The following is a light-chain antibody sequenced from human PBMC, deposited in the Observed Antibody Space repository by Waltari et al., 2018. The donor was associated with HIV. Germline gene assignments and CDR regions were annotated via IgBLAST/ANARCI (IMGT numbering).Light chain of an antibody. J-gene: IGKJ2*01. CDR3: QQYNSHSYT. CDR1: QIINNW. CDR2: KTS. Sequence: DVQMPQSPSSLSAGVGDKVTITCRASQIINNWFAWYQQKPGKPPKLLIYKTSYLESGVPNRFSGSGSGADFTLIIDGLQPDDFATYYCQQYNSHSYTFGQGTKVDVK. V-gene: IGKV1-5*03.